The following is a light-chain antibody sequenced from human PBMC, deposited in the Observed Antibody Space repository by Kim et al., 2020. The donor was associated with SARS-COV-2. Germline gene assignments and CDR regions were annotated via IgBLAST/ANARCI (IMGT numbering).Light chain of an antibody. J-gene: IGKJ1*01. V-gene: IGKV3-20*01. CDR1: QSVSSRN. CDR2: GAS. CDR3: QQYGNSQWT. Sequence: EIVLTQSPGTLSLSPGERATLSCRASQSVSSRNLAWYQQKPGQTPRLLIYGASSRATGIPDRFSGSGSGTDFTLTISRLEPEDFAVYYCQQYGNSQWTFGQGTKVEIK.